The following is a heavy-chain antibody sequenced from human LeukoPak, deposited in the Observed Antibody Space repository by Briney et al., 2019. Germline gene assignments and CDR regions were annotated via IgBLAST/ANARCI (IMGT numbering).Heavy chain of an antibody. V-gene: IGHV3-7*01. J-gene: IGHJ6*03. CDR2: IKQDGSGK. D-gene: IGHD6-13*01. CDR1: GFTFSSYW. CDR3: ARDAAVQQLDYYYYYMDV. Sequence: GGSLRLSCAASGFTFSSYWMSWVRQAPGKGLEWVANIKQDGSGKYYVDSVKGRFTISRDNAKNSLYLQMNSLRAEDTAVYYCARDAAVQQLDYYYYYMDVWGKGTTVTVSS.